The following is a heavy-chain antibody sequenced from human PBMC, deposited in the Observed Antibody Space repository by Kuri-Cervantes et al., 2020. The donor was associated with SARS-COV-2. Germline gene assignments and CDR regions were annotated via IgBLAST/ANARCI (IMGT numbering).Heavy chain of an antibody. CDR2: IYYSGST. CDR3: ARGGEMRLRKTGTVIDY. J-gene: IGHJ4*02. V-gene: IGHV4-30-4*08. D-gene: IGHD1-1*01. CDR1: GGSISSYY. Sequence: LRLSCTVSGGSISSYYWSWIRQPPGKGLEWIGYIYYSGSTYYNPSLKSRVTISVDTSKNQFSLKLSSVTAADMAVYYCARGGEMRLRKTGTVIDYWGQGTLVTVSS.